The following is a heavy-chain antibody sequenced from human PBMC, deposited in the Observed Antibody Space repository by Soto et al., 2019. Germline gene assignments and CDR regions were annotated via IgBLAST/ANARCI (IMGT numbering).Heavy chain of an antibody. V-gene: IGHV3-11*05. Sequence: QVHLVESGGGLVKPGGSLRLSCTASGFTFSDYYMSWIRQAPGKGLEWISYISSTSSYTNYADSVKGRFTISRDNAKNLLYLQMNSLRDEDTAVYYCVRDVGWASLWEYWGQGTLVTVSS. CDR1: GFTFSDYY. CDR3: VRDVGWASLWEY. J-gene: IGHJ4*02. CDR2: ISSTSSYT. D-gene: IGHD1-26*01.